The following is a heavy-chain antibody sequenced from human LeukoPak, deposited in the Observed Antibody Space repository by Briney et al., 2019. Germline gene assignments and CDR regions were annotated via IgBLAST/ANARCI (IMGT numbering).Heavy chain of an antibody. J-gene: IGHJ4*02. CDR2: IKQGGSEK. CDR1: GFTFSSYW. D-gene: IGHD4-17*01. Sequence: GGSLRLSCAASGFTFSSYWMSWVRQAPGKGLEWVANIKQGGSEKYYVDSVKGRFTISRDNAKNSLYLQMNSLRAEDTAVYYCARDGRAYAGPFDYWGQGTLVTVSS. V-gene: IGHV3-7*01. CDR3: ARDGRAYAGPFDY.